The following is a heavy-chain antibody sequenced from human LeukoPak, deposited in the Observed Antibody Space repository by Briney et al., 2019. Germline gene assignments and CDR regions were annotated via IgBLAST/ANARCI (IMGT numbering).Heavy chain of an antibody. J-gene: IGHJ4*02. Sequence: GGSLRLSCAASGFTFSSYAMSWVRQAPGKGLEWVSAISGSGGSTDYAGSVKGRFTIYRDNSKNTLYLQMNSLSAEDTAGYYCAKDKSHLTGYSHYFDYWGQGTLVTVSS. V-gene: IGHV3-23*01. CDR2: ISGSGGST. D-gene: IGHD3-9*01. CDR3: AKDKSHLTGYSHYFDY. CDR1: GFTFSSYA.